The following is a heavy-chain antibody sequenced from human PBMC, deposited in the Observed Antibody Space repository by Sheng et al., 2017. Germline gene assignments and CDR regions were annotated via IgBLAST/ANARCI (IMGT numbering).Heavy chain of an antibody. J-gene: IGHJ4*02. Sequence: QVQLVESGGDVVQPGRSLRLSCAASGFTFSNSAIHWVRQAPGKGLEWVTVISSDGTKTYYADSVKGRFTISRDNAKDSLYLQMNSLRDEDTAVYYCARASGWQHLIQVLFDYWGQGTLVTVSS. V-gene: IGHV3-30*04. CDR1: GFTFSNSA. D-gene: IGHD5-18*01. CDR3: ARASGWQHLIQVLFDY. CDR2: ISSDGTKT.